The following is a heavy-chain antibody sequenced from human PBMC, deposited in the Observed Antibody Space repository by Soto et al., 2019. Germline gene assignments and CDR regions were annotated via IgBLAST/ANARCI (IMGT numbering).Heavy chain of an antibody. J-gene: IGHJ6*02. D-gene: IGHD5-12*01. V-gene: IGHV5-51*01. Sequence: GESLKISCKGSGYSFTSYWIGWVRQMPGKGLEWMGIIYPGDSDTRYSPSFQGQVTISADKSISTAYLQWSSLKASDTAMYYCASLVATIDSYYYYGMDVWGQGTTVTVSS. CDR3: ASLVATIDSYYYYGMDV. CDR1: GYSFTSYW. CDR2: IYPGDSDT.